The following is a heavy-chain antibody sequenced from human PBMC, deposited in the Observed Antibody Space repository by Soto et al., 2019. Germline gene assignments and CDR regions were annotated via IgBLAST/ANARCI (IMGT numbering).Heavy chain of an antibody. CDR1: GFTFSSYA. V-gene: IGHV3-23*01. CDR3: AKDHLFRGVTPA. Sequence: EVQLLESGGGLVQPGGSLRLSCAASGFTFSSYAMSWVRQAPGKGLEWVSAISGSGGSTYYADSVKGRFTISRDNSKNTLYQQMNSLRAEDTAVYYCAKDHLFRGVTPAWGQGTLVTVAS. J-gene: IGHJ5*02. D-gene: IGHD3-10*01. CDR2: ISGSGGST.